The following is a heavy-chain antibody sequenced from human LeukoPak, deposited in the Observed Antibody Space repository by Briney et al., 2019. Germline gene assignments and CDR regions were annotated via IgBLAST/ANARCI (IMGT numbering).Heavy chain of an antibody. CDR1: GFTFSSYW. J-gene: IGHJ5*02. D-gene: IGHD3-16*01. CDR3: AKSGGGFNMIGDWFDP. Sequence: GSLRLSCAASGFTFSSYWMHWVRQPAGKGLEWIGRIYTSGSTNYNPSLKSRVTMSVDTSKNQFSLKLSSVTAADTAVYYCAKSGGGFNMIGDWFDPWGQGTLVTVSS. V-gene: IGHV4-4*07. CDR2: IYTSGST.